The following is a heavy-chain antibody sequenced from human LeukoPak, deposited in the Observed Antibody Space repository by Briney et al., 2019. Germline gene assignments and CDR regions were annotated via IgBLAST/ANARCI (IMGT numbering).Heavy chain of an antibody. V-gene: IGHV3-74*01. CDR1: GFTFSSYW. CDR2: INSDGSST. CDR3: ARVRRNGYCDY. J-gene: IGHJ4*02. D-gene: IGHD2-8*01. Sequence: PGGSLRLSCAASGFTFSSYWMHWVRQAPGKGLVWVSRINSDGSSTSYADSVKGRFTISRDNAKNTLYLQMNSLRDEDTGVYYCARVRRNGYCDYWGQGTLVTVSS.